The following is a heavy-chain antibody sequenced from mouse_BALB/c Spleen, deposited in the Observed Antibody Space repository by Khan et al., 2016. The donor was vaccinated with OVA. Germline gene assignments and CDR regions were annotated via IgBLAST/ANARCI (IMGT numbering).Heavy chain of an antibody. CDR2: INPKNGST. J-gene: IGHJ4*01. CDR1: GYTFTEYT. Sequence: EVQLQQSGPELVKPGAAVKISCKTSGYTFTEYTLHWVKQSHGKSLEWIGVINPKNGSTSYNQKFKGKATLTVDKSSSTAYMEVRSLTSEDSGVYYCARDAGRYWGQGTSVTVSS. CDR3: ARDAGRY. V-gene: IGHV1-18*01. D-gene: IGHD3-3*01.